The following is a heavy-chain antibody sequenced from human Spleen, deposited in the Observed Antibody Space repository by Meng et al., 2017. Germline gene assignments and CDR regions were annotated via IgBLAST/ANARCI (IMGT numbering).Heavy chain of an antibody. CDR3: ARGPTTMAHDFDY. CDR2: INHSGST. J-gene: IGHJ4*02. D-gene: IGHD4-11*01. Sequence: QVQLQQWGAGLLKPSEDLSLTCVVSGGSFGDDYWSWIRKPPGEGLEWIGEINHSGSTNYNPSLESRATISVDTSQNNLSLKLSSVTAADSAVYYCARGPTTMAHDFDYWGQGTLVTVSS. V-gene: IGHV4-34*01. CDR1: GGSFGDDY.